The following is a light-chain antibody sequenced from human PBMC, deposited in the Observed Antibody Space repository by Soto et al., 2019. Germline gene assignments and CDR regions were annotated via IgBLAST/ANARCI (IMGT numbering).Light chain of an antibody. CDR1: QGISSY. CDR2: AVS. Sequence: IQLTQSPSSLSASVGDRVTLTCRASQGISSYLAWYQQKPGKAPKLLIYAVSTLLSGVPSRFSGSGSGTDFTLTISSLQPEDFATYYCQQLNSYPLTFGGGTKVEIK. V-gene: IGKV1-9*01. CDR3: QQLNSYPLT. J-gene: IGKJ4*01.